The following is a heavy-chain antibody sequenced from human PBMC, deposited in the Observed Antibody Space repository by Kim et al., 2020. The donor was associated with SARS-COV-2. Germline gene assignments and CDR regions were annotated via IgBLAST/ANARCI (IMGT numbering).Heavy chain of an antibody. V-gene: IGHV7-4-1*02. D-gene: IGHD2-2*01. J-gene: IGHJ1*01. Sequence: ASVKVSCKSSGYTFTNYPMNWVRQAPGQGLEWMGLINAKTGNPTNAQGFTGRFVFSLDTSVSTAYLQISGLKTEDTAVYYCARGGDTVVIPAELDFWGQGTLVTVSS. CDR3: ARGGDTVVIPAELDF. CDR1: GYTFTNYP. CDR2: INAKTGNP.